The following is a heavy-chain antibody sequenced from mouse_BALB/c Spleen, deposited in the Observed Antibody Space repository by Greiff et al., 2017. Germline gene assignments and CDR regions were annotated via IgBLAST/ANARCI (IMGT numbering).Heavy chain of an antibody. CDR2: IDPSDSYT. CDR1: GYTFTSYW. CDR3: ARREEGYYFDY. Sequence: VQLQQSGAELVKPGASVKLSCKASGYTFTSYWMHWVKQRPGQGLEWIGEIDPSDSYTNYNQKFKGKATLTVDKSSSTAYMQLSSLTSEDSAVYYCARREEGYYFDYWGQGTTLTVSS. J-gene: IGHJ2*01. V-gene: IGHV1-69*02.